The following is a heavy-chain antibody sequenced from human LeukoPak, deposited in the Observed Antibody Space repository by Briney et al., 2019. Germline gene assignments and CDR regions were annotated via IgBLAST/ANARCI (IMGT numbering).Heavy chain of an antibody. Sequence: SETLSLTCTVSGGSVSSTTYYWSWIRQPPGKGLEWIASINYSGSTYYNPPLKSRVTISVDTSENQFSLKLSSVTAADTAVYYCARYVVYGSGKYYFDYWGRGTLVTVSS. V-gene: IGHV4-39*01. CDR2: INYSGST. D-gene: IGHD3-10*01. CDR3: ARYVVYGSGKYYFDY. J-gene: IGHJ4*02. CDR1: GGSVSSTTYY.